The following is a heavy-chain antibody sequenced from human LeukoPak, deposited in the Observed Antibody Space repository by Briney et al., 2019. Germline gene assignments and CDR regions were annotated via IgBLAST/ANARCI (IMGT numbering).Heavy chain of an antibody. J-gene: IGHJ6*03. CDR3: ARGWNYSYYYYYMDV. Sequence: SETLSLTCTVSGGSISSYYWSWIRQPPGKGLEWIGYIYYSGSTNYNPSLKSRVTISVDTSKNQFSLKLSSVTAADTAVYYCARGWNYSYYYYYMDVWGKGTTVTISS. CDR2: IYYSGST. V-gene: IGHV4-59*01. CDR1: GGSISSYY. D-gene: IGHD1-7*01.